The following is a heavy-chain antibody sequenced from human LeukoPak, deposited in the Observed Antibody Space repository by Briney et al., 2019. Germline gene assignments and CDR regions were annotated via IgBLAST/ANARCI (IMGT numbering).Heavy chain of an antibody. CDR2: ISSSGSTI. CDR3: ARVVVPAAVYRYYYYYMDV. CDR1: RFTFSSYS. J-gene: IGHJ6*03. Sequence: GGSLRLSCAASRFTFSSYSMNWVRQAPGKGLEWVSYISSSGSTIYYADPVKGRFTISRDNAKNSLYLQMNSLRAEDTAVYYCARVVVPAAVYRYYYYYMDVWGKGTTVTISS. D-gene: IGHD2-2*01. V-gene: IGHV3-48*04.